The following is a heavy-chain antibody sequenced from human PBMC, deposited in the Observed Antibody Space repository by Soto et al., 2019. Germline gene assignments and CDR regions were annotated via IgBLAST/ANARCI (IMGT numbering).Heavy chain of an antibody. Sequence: GGSLRLSCAAFGFTVSCKKYVSFFRQAPGKGLEWVSALYDLDGTYYADSVKGRFTTSSDSSRTTVYLQMNSLRPDDTAVYSCATWHLQEHAYDIWGQGTMVTVS. CDR2: LYDLDGT. CDR1: GFTVSCKKY. D-gene: IGHD1-1*01. CDR3: ATWHLQEHAYDI. V-gene: IGHV3-53*01. J-gene: IGHJ3*02.